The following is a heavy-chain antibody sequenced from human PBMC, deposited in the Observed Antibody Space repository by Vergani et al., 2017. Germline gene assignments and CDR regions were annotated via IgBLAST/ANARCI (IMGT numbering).Heavy chain of an antibody. Sequence: VQLVESGGGLVQPGRSLRLSCAASGFTFSSYAMHWVRQAPGKGVEWVAVISYDGSNKYYADSGKGRVTISRDNSKNTLSLQMNSLRAEYTAVYYCARDGKAVDIWGQGTMVTVSS. CDR3: ARDGKAVDI. V-gene: IGHV3-30*01. J-gene: IGHJ3*02. CDR2: ISYDGSNK. CDR1: GFTFSSYA.